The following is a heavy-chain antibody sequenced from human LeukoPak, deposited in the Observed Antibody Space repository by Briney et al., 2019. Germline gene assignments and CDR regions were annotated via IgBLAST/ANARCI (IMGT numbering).Heavy chain of an antibody. CDR3: ASGWVRTVFDY. V-gene: IGHV4-34*01. Sequence: SETLSLTCAVYGGSFSGYYWSWIRQPPGKGREWIGEINHSGSTNYNPSLKSRVTISVDTSKNQFSLKLSSVTAADTAVYYCASGWVRTVFDYWGQGTLVTVSS. CDR1: GGSFSGYY. CDR2: INHSGST. J-gene: IGHJ4*02. D-gene: IGHD4-23*01.